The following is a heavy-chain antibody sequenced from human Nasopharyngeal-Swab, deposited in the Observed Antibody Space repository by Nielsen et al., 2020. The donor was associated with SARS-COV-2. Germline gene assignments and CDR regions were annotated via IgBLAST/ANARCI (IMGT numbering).Heavy chain of an antibody. J-gene: IGHJ4*02. D-gene: IGHD1-1*01. V-gene: IGHV4-31*03. CDR1: GCSISSGGYY. Sequence: SETLSLTCTVSGCSISSGGYYWSWIRQHPGKGLEWIGYIYYSGSTYYNPSLKSRVTISVDTSKNQFSLKLSSVTAADTAVYYCARGWIYYFDYWGQGTLVTVSS. CDR2: IYYSGST. CDR3: ARGWIYYFDY.